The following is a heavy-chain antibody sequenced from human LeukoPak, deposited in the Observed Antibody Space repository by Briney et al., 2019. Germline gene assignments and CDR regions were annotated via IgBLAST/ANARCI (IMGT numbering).Heavy chain of an antibody. CDR2: IYYSGST. CDR1: GGSISSYY. D-gene: IGHD1-26*01. V-gene: IGHV4-59*01. Sequence: KPSETLSLTCTVPGGSISSYYWSWIRQPPGKGLEWIGYIYYSGSTNYNPSLKSRVTISVDTSKNQFSLKLSSVAAADTAVYYCARGAIVWELLPWFYPWVQGILVTVSS. CDR3: ARGAIVWELLPWFYP. J-gene: IGHJ5*02.